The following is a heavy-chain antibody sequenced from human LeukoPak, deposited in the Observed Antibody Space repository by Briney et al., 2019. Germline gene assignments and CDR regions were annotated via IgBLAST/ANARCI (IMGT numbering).Heavy chain of an antibody. J-gene: IGHJ4*02. D-gene: IGHD3-22*01. CDR3: ARDEYWAGYYDSSGVDY. Sequence: PGRSLRLSCAASGFTFSSYAMHWVRQAPGKGLEWVAVISYDGSNKYYADSVKGRFTISRDNSKNTLYLQMNSLRAEDTAVYYCARDEYWAGYYDSSGVDYWGQGTLVTVSS. CDR1: GFTFSSYA. V-gene: IGHV3-30*04. CDR2: ISYDGSNK.